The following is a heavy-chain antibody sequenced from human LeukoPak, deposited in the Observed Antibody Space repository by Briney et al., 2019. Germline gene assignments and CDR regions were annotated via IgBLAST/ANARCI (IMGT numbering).Heavy chain of an antibody. CDR1: GYAFTSYY. CDR3: ARDVGEYCSSTNCYASHY. Sequence: ASVKVSCKASGYAFTSYYMHWVRQAPGQGLEWMGIINPTGGTTAYTQKFQGRVTMTRDMSTSTVYMELNSLRSDDTAVYYCARDVGEYCSSTNCYASHYWGQGTLVTVSS. V-gene: IGHV1-46*01. D-gene: IGHD2-2*01. J-gene: IGHJ4*02. CDR2: INPTGGTT.